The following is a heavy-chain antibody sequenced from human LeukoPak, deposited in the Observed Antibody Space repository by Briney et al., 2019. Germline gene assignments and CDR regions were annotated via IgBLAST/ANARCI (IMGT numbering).Heavy chain of an antibody. CDR1: GGSISSGGYS. D-gene: IGHD4-4*01. Sequence: SETLSLTCAVSGGSISSGGYSWSWIRQPPGKGLEWIGYIYHSGSTYYNPSLKSRVTISVDRSKSQFSLKLSSVTAADTAVYYCARGGNSNYDFDYWGQGTLVTVSS. CDR3: ARGGNSNYDFDY. J-gene: IGHJ4*02. V-gene: IGHV4-30-2*01. CDR2: IYHSGST.